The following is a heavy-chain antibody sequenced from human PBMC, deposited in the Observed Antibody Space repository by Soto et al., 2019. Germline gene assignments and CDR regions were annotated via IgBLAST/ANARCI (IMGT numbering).Heavy chain of an antibody. V-gene: IGHV4-39*01. J-gene: IGHJ5*02. CDR1: GGSISSSSYY. CDR2: IYYSGST. CDR3: ARHIGQWLVPENWFDP. D-gene: IGHD6-19*01. Sequence: PSETLSLTCTVSGGSISSSSYYWGWIRQPPGKGLEWIGSIYYSGSTYYNPSLKSRVTISVDTSKNQFSLKLSSVTAADTAVCYCARHIGQWLVPENWFDPWGQGTLVTVSS.